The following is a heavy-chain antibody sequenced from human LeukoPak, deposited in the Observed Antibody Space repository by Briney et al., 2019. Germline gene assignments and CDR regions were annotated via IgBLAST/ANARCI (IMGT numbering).Heavy chain of an antibody. D-gene: IGHD3-10*01. J-gene: IGHJ4*02. CDR3: ARDPLYGSGSYFFDF. CDR1: GYTFTGYY. V-gene: IGHV1-2*02. Sequence: ASVKVSCKAPGYTFTGYYMHWVRQAPGQGLEWMGWINPNSGGTNYAQKFQGRVTMTRDTSISTVYMELSRLRSDDTAVYYCARDPLYGSGSYFFDFWGQGTLVTVSS. CDR2: INPNSGGT.